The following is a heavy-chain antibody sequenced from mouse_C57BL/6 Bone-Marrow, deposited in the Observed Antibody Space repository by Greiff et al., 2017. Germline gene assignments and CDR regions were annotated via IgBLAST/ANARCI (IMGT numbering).Heavy chain of an antibody. CDR2: IYPGDGDT. D-gene: IGHD1-1*01. V-gene: IGHV1-82*01. CDR3: SYYYGSSWYFDV. Sequence: LQESGPELVKPGASVKISCKASGYAFSSSWMNWVKQRPGKGLEWIGRIYPGDGDTNYNGKFKGKATLTADKSSSTAYMQLSSLTSEDSAVYFCSYYYGSSWYFDVWGTGTTVTVSS. J-gene: IGHJ1*03. CDR1: GYAFSSSW.